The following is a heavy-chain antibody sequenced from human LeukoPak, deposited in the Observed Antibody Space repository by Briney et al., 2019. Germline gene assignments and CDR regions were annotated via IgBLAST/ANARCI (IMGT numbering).Heavy chain of an antibody. Sequence: GGSLRLSCAASGFTFSSYWMSWVRQAPGKGLEWVSSIISSSSYIYYADSVKGRFTISRDNAKNSLYLQMNSLRAEDTAVYYCARDPQYCSGGSCYSFDYWGQGTLVTVSS. CDR3: ARDPQYCSGGSCYSFDY. D-gene: IGHD2-15*01. J-gene: IGHJ4*02. CDR1: GFTFSSYW. V-gene: IGHV3-21*01. CDR2: IISSSSYI.